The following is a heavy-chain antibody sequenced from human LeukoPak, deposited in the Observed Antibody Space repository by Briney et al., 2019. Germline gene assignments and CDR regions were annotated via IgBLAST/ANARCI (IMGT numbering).Heavy chain of an antibody. J-gene: IGHJ4*02. CDR1: GYTFTNFW. Sequence: PGESLKISCKASGYTFTNFWIGWVRQVPGKGLEWMGIIYPSDSDTRYSPSFQGQVTISADKSISTAYLQWSSLKASDSVIYYCVRAAERALDYWGQGTLVTVSS. CDR2: IYPSDSDT. D-gene: IGHD5-24*01. V-gene: IGHV5-51*01. CDR3: VRAAERALDY.